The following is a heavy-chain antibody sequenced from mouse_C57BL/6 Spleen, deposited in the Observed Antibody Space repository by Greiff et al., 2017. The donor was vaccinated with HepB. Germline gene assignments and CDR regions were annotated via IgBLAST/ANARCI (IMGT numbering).Heavy chain of an antibody. J-gene: IGHJ2*01. D-gene: IGHD1-1*01. Sequence: VQLQQPGAELVKPGASVKLSCKASGYTFTSYWMQWVKQRPGQGLEWIGEIDPSDSYTNYNQKFKGKATLTVDTSSSTAYMQLSSLTSEDSAVYYCARGGGTTDYWGQGTTLTVSS. CDR2: IDPSDSYT. CDR1: GYTFTSYW. V-gene: IGHV1-50*01. CDR3: ARGGGTTDY.